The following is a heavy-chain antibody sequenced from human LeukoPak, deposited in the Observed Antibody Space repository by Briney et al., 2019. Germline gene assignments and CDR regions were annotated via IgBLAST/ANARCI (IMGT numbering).Heavy chain of an antibody. CDR1: GFTFSNYA. CDR2: ISASYDYT. Sequence: GGSLRLSCAASGFTFSNYAMNWVRQAPGKGLEWVSAISASYDYTYYADSVKGRFTISRDNSKNTLYLQMNSLRVEDTAVYYCAKDWGKYCSTTSCPHYWGQGTLVTVSS. CDR3: AKDWGKYCSTTSCPHY. V-gene: IGHV3-23*01. J-gene: IGHJ4*02. D-gene: IGHD2-2*01.